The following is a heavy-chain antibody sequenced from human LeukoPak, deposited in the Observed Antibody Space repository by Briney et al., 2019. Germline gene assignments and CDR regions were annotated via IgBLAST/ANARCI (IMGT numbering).Heavy chain of an antibody. D-gene: IGHD6-6*01. V-gene: IGHV3-30*02. J-gene: IGHJ6*02. Sequence: PGGSLRLSCAASGFTFSSYGMHWVRQAPGKGLEWVAVIWYDGSNKYYADSVKGRFTISRDNSKNTLYLQMNSLRAEDTALYYCAKDRLSIAARPDYYYGMDVWGQGTTVTVSS. CDR3: AKDRLSIAARPDYYYGMDV. CDR1: GFTFSSYG. CDR2: IWYDGSNK.